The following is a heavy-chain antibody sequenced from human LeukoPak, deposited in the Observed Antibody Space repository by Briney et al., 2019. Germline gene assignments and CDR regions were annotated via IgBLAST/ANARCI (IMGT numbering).Heavy chain of an antibody. CDR3: ARRDFWSGYLFY. J-gene: IGHJ4*02. CDR2: INHSGST. V-gene: IGHV4-34*01. Sequence: KPSETLSLTCAVYGGSFSGYYWSWIRQPPGKGLEWIGKINHSGSTNYNPSLKSRVTISVDTSKNQFSLKLSSVTAADTAVYYCARRDFWSGYLFYWGQGTLVTVSS. D-gene: IGHD3-3*01. CDR1: GGSFSGYY.